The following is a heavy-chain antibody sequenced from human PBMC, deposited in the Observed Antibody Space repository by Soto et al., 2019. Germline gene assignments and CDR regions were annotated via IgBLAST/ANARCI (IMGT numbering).Heavy chain of an antibody. CDR2: ISSNSDTT. CDR1: GFRFSDHS. CDR3: ARLPKGSLVTA. Sequence: VESGGGLVYRGGSLRLSGVASGFRFSDHSMNWVRQAPGKGLQWISYISSNSDTTYYADSVKGRFTVSRDNAKNALFLQMNSLRDDDTATYYCARLPKGSLVTAWGQGARVTVSS. J-gene: IGHJ4*02. D-gene: IGHD2-21*02. V-gene: IGHV3-48*02.